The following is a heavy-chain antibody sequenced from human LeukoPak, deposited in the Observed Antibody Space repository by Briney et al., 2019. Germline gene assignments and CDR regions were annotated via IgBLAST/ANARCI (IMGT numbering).Heavy chain of an antibody. CDR2: ISAYNGNT. V-gene: IGHV1-18*01. Sequence: GASVKVSCKVSGYTLTELSMHWVRQAPGQGLEWMGWISAYNGNTNYAQKLQGRVTMTTDTSTSTAYMELRSLRSDDTAVYYCARGRYFDWPLPDYWGQGTLVTVSS. CDR3: ARGRYFDWPLPDY. D-gene: IGHD3-9*01. J-gene: IGHJ4*02. CDR1: GYTLTELS.